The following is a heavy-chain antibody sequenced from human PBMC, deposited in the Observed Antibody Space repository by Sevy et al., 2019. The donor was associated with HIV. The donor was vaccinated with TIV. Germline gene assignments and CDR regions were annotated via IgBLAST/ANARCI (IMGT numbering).Heavy chain of an antibody. V-gene: IGHV3-13*01. CDR1: GFTFITYD. CDR3: TRSGGYSDYGMDV. CDR2: VGPAGDT. J-gene: IGHJ6*02. Sequence: GGSLRLSCAASGFTFITYDMYWVRHVTGRGLEWVSGVGPAGDTFYPGSVKGRFTISRENAKNSLYLQMNNLRAGDTAVYYCTRSGGYSDYGMDVWGQWTTVTVSS. D-gene: IGHD5-12*01.